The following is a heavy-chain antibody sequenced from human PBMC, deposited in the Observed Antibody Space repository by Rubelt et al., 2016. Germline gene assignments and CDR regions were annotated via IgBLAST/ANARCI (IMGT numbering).Heavy chain of an antibody. Sequence: QVQLVQSGAEVKKPGASVKVSCKASGYTFTSYGISWVRQAPGQGLEWMGWISAYNGNTNEAQKLQVRVTMTTDTSTSTAYMELRSLRSDDTAVYYRAIPSSSWYYFDYWGQGTLVTVSS. CDR1: GYTFTSYG. CDR3: AIPSSSWYYFDY. D-gene: IGHD6-13*01. CDR2: ISAYNGNT. V-gene: IGHV1-18*01. J-gene: IGHJ4*02.